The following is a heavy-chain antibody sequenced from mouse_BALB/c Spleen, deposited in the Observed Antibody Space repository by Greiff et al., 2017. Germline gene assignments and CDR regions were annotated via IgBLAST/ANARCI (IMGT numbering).Heavy chain of an antibody. CDR2: LWGDGST. CDR1: GFSLTGYG. CDR3: ARDGSSPAWFAY. D-gene: IGHD1-1*01. Sequence: VQLQESGPGLVAPSQSLSITCTVSGFSLTGYGVNWVRQPPGKGLEWLGMLWGDGSTDYNSALKSRLSISKYNSKSQVFLKMNSLQTDDTARYYCARDGSSPAWFAYWGQGTLVTVSA. V-gene: IGHV2-6-7*01. J-gene: IGHJ3*01.